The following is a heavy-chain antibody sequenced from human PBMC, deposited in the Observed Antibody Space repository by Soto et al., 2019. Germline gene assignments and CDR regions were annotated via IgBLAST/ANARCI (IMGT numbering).Heavy chain of an antibody. CDR2: FDPEDGET. V-gene: IGHV1-24*01. CDR1: GYTLTELS. J-gene: IGHJ1*01. CDR3: ATETGGPGVSEVVVAATSKEYFQH. D-gene: IGHD2-15*01. Sequence: QVQLVQSGAEVKKPGASVKVSCKVSGYTLTELSMHWVRQAPGKGLEWMGGFDPEDGETIYAQKFQGRVTMTEDTSTDTAYMELSSLRSEDTAVYYCATETGGPGVSEVVVAATSKEYFQHWGQGTLVTVSS.